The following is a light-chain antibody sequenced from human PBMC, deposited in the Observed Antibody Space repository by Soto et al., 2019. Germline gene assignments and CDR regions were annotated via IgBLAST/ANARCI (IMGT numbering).Light chain of an antibody. V-gene: IGKV3D-11*02. CDR2: GAF. CDR3: QQRNVGKPVT. Sequence: IVLPSSRASVSLSPGESATLSCRASPSVTNFLAWYQRKPGQAPRLLIYGAFNRATGIPARFSGSGSGTDFTLTISSLEPEDSAVYYSQQRNVGKPVTFGQGTRLEIK. J-gene: IGKJ5*01. CDR1: PSVTNF.